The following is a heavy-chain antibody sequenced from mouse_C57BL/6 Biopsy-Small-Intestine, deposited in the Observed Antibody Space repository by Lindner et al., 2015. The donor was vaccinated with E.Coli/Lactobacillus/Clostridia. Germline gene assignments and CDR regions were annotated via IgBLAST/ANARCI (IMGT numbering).Heavy chain of an antibody. V-gene: IGHV5-17*01. CDR1: GFTFSDYG. CDR2: ISSGSSTI. CDR3: ARRGASYYYAMDY. J-gene: IGHJ4*01. Sequence: VQLQESGGRLSEAWEGSRKLSCAASGFTFSDYGMHWVRQAPEKGLEWVAYISSGSSTIYYADTVKGRFTISRDNAKNTLFLQMTSLRSEDTAMYYCARRGASYYYAMDYWGQGTSVTVSS.